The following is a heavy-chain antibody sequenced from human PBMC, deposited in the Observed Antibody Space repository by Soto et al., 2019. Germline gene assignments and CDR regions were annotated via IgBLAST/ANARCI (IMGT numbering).Heavy chain of an antibody. CDR1: GFTFSTYS. D-gene: IGHD5-12*01. CDR2: ISSSSTYI. CDR3: ARVGPEMATISGTFDY. V-gene: IGHV3-21*01. J-gene: IGHJ4*02. Sequence: GGSLRLSCAASGFTFSTYSMNWVRQAPGKGLEWVSSISSSSTYIYYADSVKGRFTISRDNAKNSLYLQMNSLRAEDTAVYYCARVGPEMATISGTFDYWGRGTLVTVSS.